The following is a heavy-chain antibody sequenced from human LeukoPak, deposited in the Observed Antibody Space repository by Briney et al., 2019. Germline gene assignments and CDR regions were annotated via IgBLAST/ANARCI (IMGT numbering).Heavy chain of an antibody. V-gene: IGHV4-38-2*01. Sequence: PGGSLRLSCATSGFTFSTYWMSWVRQAPGKGLEWIGSIYHSGSTYYNPSLKSRVTISVDTSKNQFSLKLSSVTAADTAVYYCARRVLDCSSTSCYTGYAFDIWGQGTMVTVSS. D-gene: IGHD2-2*02. CDR2: IYHSGST. CDR3: ARRVLDCSSTSCYTGYAFDI. CDR1: GFTFSTYW. J-gene: IGHJ3*02.